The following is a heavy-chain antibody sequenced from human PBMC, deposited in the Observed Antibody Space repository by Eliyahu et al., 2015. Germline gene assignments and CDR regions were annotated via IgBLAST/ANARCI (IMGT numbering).Heavy chain of an antibody. D-gene: IGHD3-16*01. CDR2: INPSGGST. CDR1: GYTFTSYY. J-gene: IGHJ6*02. CDR3: ARVDPVGDWNYGMDV. Sequence: QVQLVQSGAEVKKPGASVKVSCKASGYTFTSYYMHWVRQAPGQGLEWMGIINPSGGSTSYAQKFQGRVTMTRDTSTSTVYMELSSLRSEDTAVYYCARVDPVGDWNYGMDVWGQGTTVTVSS. V-gene: IGHV1-46*01.